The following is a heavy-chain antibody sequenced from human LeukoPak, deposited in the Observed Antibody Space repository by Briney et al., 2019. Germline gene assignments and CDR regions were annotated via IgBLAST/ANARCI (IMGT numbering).Heavy chain of an antibody. CDR3: AKDLPPTYLVVPAAQNDY. D-gene: IGHD2-2*01. Sequence: PGGSLRLSCAASGFTFGSYAMSWVRQAPGKGLEWVSAISGSGGSTYYADSVKGRFTISRDNSKNTLYLQMNSLRAEDTAVYYCAKDLPPTYLVVPAAQNDYWGQGTLVTVSS. V-gene: IGHV3-23*01. J-gene: IGHJ4*02. CDR1: GFTFGSYA. CDR2: ISGSGGST.